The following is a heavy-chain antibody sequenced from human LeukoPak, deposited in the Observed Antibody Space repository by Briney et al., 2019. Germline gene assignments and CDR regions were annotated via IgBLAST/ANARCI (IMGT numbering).Heavy chain of an antibody. J-gene: IGHJ4*02. D-gene: IGHD3-9*01. CDR2: MNPNSGNT. CDR1: GYTFTSYD. V-gene: IGHV1-8*01. Sequence: ASVKVSCKASGYTFTSYDISWVRQATGQGLEWMGWMNPNSGNTGYAQKFQGRVTMTRNTSISTAYMELSSLRSEDTAVYYCARALTYYDILTGYYKSRKYFDYWGQGTLVTVSS. CDR3: ARALTYYDILTGYYKSRKYFDY.